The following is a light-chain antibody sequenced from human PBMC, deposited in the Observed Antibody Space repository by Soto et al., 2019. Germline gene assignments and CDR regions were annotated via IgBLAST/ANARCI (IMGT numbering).Light chain of an antibody. CDR2: GAS. V-gene: IGKV3-20*01. J-gene: IGKJ1*01. Sequence: EIVLTQSPGTLSLSPGERATLSCRASQSVSSSYLALYQQKPGQAPRLLIYGASSRATGIPDRFSGSGSGTDFTLTISILEPEDFAVYYCQQYGSSPPWTFGQGTNVEIK. CDR1: QSVSSSY. CDR3: QQYGSSPPWT.